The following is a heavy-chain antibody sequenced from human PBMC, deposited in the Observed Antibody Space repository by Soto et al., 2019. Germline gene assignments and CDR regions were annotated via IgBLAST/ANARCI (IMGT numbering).Heavy chain of an antibody. J-gene: IGHJ4*02. D-gene: IGHD1-7*01. Sequence: ASVKVSCKASGYTFSSHGVTWVRQAPGQGLEWMGWISTYNGNTNYEQKIQDRVTMTTDTSTTTAYMEMRSLRSDDTSVYYCARSGNWNYASDYWGQGTLVTVSS. V-gene: IGHV1-18*01. CDR3: ARSGNWNYASDY. CDR1: GYTFSSHG. CDR2: ISTYNGNT.